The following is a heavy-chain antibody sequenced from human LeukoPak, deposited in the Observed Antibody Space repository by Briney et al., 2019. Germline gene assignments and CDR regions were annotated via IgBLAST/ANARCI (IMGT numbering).Heavy chain of an antibody. CDR3: ARGVEQQFDY. CDR2: IYYSGST. Sequence: SETLSLTCTVSDGSISSSNYYWGWIRQPPGRGLESIGTIYYSGSTYYDPSLKSRVTISVDTSKNQFSLHLNSVTAADTAVYYCARGVEQQFDYWGQGILVTVSS. J-gene: IGHJ4*02. D-gene: IGHD6-13*01. V-gene: IGHV4-39*07. CDR1: DGSISSSNYY.